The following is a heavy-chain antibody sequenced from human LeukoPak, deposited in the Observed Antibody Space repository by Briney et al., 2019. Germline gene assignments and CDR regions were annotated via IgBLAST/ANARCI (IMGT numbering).Heavy chain of an antibody. Sequence: GGSLRLSCAASGFTFSDYYMSWIRQAPGKGLERVSYISSSGSTIYYADSVKGRFTISRDNAKNSLYLQMNSLRAEDTAVYYCARGSTWYSYGYYFDYWGQGTLVTVSS. D-gene: IGHD5-18*01. J-gene: IGHJ4*02. CDR3: ARGSTWYSYGYYFDY. CDR2: ISSSGSTI. CDR1: GFTFSDYY. V-gene: IGHV3-11*04.